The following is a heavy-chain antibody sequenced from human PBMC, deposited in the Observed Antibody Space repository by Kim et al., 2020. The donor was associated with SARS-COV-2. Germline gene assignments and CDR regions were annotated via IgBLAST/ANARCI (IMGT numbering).Heavy chain of an antibody. D-gene: IGHD3-16*01. J-gene: IGHJ4*02. V-gene: IGHV3-7*01. CDR2: EK. Sequence: EKYYANAVKGRFTIARDNAKNSLYLQMNSMRAEDTAVYYGARVWGKTGDYWGQGTLVTVSS. CDR3: ARVWGKTGDY.